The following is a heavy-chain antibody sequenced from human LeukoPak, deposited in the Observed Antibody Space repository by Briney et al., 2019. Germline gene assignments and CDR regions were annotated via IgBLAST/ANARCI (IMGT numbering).Heavy chain of an antibody. CDR1: GGSINTRSYF. J-gene: IGHJ6*03. Sequence: SETLSLTCSASGGSINTRSYFWGWIRQSPGKGLEWIASMYYSGTTYYNPSLKSRVTISVDTSKNQFSLKLSSVTAADTAVYYCAREYSSSWPPPYYYYYYMDVWGKGTTVTISS. CDR3: AREYSSSWPPPYYYYYYMDV. CDR2: MYYSGTT. D-gene: IGHD6-13*01. V-gene: IGHV4-39*07.